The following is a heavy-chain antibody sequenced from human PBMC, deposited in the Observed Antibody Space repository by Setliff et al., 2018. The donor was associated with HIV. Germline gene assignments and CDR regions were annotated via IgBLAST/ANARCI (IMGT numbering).Heavy chain of an antibody. CDR1: GYTFTKYG. CDR3: ARGSFGGSYSSF. Sequence: ASVKVSCKASGYTFTKYGITWVRQVPGQGLEWMGRMNPDSGLTDYAPKLQGRVIMTRNTSITTAYMQVTRLRSDDTAVYYCARGSFGGSYSSFWGQGTLVTVSS. V-gene: IGHV1-8*01. CDR2: MNPDSGLT. J-gene: IGHJ4*02. D-gene: IGHD1-26*01.